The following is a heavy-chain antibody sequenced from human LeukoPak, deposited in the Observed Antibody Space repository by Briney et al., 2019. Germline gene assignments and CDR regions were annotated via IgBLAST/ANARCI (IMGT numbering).Heavy chain of an antibody. D-gene: IGHD3-9*01. CDR3: AKTDVDYYILTVSYFDY. CDR1: GFTFSSYA. Sequence: GGSLRLSCAASGFTFSSYAMSWVRQAPGKGLEWVSATSSSGGSTYYADSVKGRSTISRDNSKNTLYLQMNSLRAEDTAVYYCAKTDVDYYILTVSYFDYWGQGTLVTVSS. V-gene: IGHV3-23*01. CDR2: TSSSGGST. J-gene: IGHJ4*02.